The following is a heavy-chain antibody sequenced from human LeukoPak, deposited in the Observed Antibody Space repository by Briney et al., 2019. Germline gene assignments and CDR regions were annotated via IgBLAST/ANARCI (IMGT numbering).Heavy chain of an antibody. J-gene: IGHJ4*02. CDR1: GFTFTNYG. CDR3: ARGSTDIGLGDFDY. CDR2: ISYDGRNE. Sequence: QPGRSLRLSCAASGFTFTNYGMHWVRQAPGKGLEWVAMISYDGRNEYYADSVKGRFTISRDNSKNTLYLQMNSLRAEDTAVYYCARGSTDIGLGDFDYWGQGTLVTVSS. V-gene: IGHV3-30*03. D-gene: IGHD6-19*01.